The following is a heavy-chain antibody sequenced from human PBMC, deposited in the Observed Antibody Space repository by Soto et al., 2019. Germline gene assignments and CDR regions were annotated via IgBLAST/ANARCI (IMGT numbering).Heavy chain of an antibody. CDR2: IYYSGST. D-gene: IGHD2-15*01. V-gene: IGHV4-39*01. Sequence: SETLSLTCTVSGGSISSSSYYWGWVRQPPGKGLEWIGSIYYSGSTYYNPSLKSRVTISVDTSKNQFSLKLSSVTAADTAVYYCARQVYIVVVVAATNWFDPWGQGTLVTVSS. CDR3: ARQVYIVVVVAATNWFDP. CDR1: GGSISSSSYY. J-gene: IGHJ5*02.